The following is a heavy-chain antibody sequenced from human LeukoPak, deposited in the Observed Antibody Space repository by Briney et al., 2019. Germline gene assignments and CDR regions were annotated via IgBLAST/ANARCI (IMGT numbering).Heavy chain of an antibody. V-gene: IGHV4-59*01. D-gene: IGHD5-24*01. J-gene: IGHJ4*02. Sequence: SETLSLTCAVYGGSFSGYYWSWIRQPPGKGLEWIGYIYYSGSTNYNPSLKSRVTISVDTSKNQFSLKLSSVTAADTAVYYCARVLKATITVDYWGQGTLVTVSS. CDR2: IYYSGST. CDR3: ARVLKATITVDY. CDR1: GGSFSGYY.